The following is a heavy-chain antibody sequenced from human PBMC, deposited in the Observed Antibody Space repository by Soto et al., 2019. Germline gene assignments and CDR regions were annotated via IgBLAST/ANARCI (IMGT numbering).Heavy chain of an antibody. Sequence: PSETLSLTCTVSGGSISSYYWSWIRQPPGKGLEWIWYIYYSGSTNYNPSLKSRVTMSVDTSKNQFSLKLSSVTAADTAVYYCARMIAAAGTEYFDYWGQGTLVTVSS. CDR1: GGSISSYY. V-gene: IGHV4-59*01. CDR2: IYYSGST. D-gene: IGHD6-13*01. CDR3: ARMIAAAGTEYFDY. J-gene: IGHJ4*02.